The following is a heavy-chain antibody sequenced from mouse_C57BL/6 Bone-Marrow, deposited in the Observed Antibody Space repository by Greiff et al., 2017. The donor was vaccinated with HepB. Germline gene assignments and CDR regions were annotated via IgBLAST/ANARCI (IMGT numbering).Heavy chain of an antibody. CDR1: GFTFSDYY. D-gene: IGHD1-1*01. J-gene: IGHJ1*03. CDR2: INYDGSST. V-gene: IGHV5-16*01. Sequence: DVKLVESEGGLVQPGSSMKLSCTASGFTFSDYYMAWVRQVPEKGLEWVANINYDGSSTYYLDSLKSRFIISRDNAKNILYLQMSSLKSEDTATYYCARDRDLLLDWYFDVWGTGTTVTVSS. CDR3: ARDRDLLLDWYFDV.